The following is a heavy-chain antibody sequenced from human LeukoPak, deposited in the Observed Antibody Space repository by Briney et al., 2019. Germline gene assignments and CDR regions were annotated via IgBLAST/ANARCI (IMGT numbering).Heavy chain of an antibody. D-gene: IGHD3-3*01. CDR1: GFIFSSYG. J-gene: IGHJ3*02. CDR3: AKGGVLEWILSASSDAFDI. V-gene: IGHV3-23*01. Sequence: GGSLRLSCGASGFIFSSYGMSWVRQAPGKGLEWVSSMSGSGGSTYYADSVKGRFTISRDNSKNTLYLQMNSLRAEDTAVYYCAKGGVLEWILSASSDAFDIWGQGTMVTVSS. CDR2: MSGSGGST.